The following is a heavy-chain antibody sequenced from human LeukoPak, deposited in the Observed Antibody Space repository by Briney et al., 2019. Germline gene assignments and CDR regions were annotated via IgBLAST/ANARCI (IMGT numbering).Heavy chain of an antibody. CDR2: IKQDGSET. CDR1: RFTLSNYW. CDR3: ARQRGSGCLDY. D-gene: IGHD6-19*01. Sequence: GGSLRLSCAASRFTLSNYWMSWVRQAPGKGLEWVANIKQDGSETYYVDSVKGRFTISRDNAKNSLSLQMTSLRAEDTAVYYCARQRGSGCLDYWGQGTLVTVSS. J-gene: IGHJ4*02. V-gene: IGHV3-7*01.